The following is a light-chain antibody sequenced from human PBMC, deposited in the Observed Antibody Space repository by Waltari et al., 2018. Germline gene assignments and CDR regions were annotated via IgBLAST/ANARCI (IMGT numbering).Light chain of an antibody. CDR3: CSFAGTVF. CDR2: EVS. V-gene: IGLV2-23*02. CDR1: SSDVGSSNL. J-gene: IGLJ2*01. Sequence: QSALTQPASVSGSPGQSITISCTGTSSDVGSSNLVSLDQQHPGKAPKLMIYEVSKRHSGVSNRFSGSKSGNTASLTISGLQAEDEADYCCCSFAGTVFFGGGTKLTVL.